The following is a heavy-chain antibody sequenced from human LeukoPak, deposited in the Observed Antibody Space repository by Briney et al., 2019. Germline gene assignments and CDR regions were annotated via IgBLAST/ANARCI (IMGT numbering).Heavy chain of an antibody. V-gene: IGHV3-30-3*01. Sequence: GRSLRLSCAASGFTFSSYAMHWVRQAPGKGLEWVAVISYDGSNKYYADSVKGRFTISRDNSKNTLYLQMNSLRAEDTAVYYCAKGPRGVGATAGGGPSDYWGQGTLVTVSS. CDR1: GFTFSSYA. CDR2: ISYDGSNK. D-gene: IGHD1-26*01. CDR3: AKGPRGVGATAGGGPSDY. J-gene: IGHJ4*02.